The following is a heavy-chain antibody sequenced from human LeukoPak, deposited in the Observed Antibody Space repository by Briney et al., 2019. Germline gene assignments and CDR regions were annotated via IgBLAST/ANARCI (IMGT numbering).Heavy chain of an antibody. J-gene: IGHJ3*02. V-gene: IGHV5-51*01. CDR1: AYSSPIYS. CDR2: VYPGDSNT. D-gene: IGHD4/OR15-4a*01. Sequence: GESLKISCKGLAYSSPIYSIAWVPQMPGKGLEWMGIVYPGDSNTRYSPSFQGQVTISADKSVSTAYLQWSSLKASDTAMYFCARLDWGANLLGDALDIWGQGTMVTVSS. CDR3: ARLDWGANLLGDALDI.